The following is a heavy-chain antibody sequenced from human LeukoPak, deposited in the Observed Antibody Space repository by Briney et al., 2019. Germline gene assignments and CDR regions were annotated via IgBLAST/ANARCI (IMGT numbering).Heavy chain of an antibody. Sequence: GGSLRLSCAASGFTFSSYGMHWVRQAPGKGLEWVAFIRYDGSNKYYADSVKGRFTISRDNSKNTLYLQMNSLRAEDTAVYYCARRSGSVYYDSSGYWTYYYYMDVWGKGTTVTVSS. CDR2: IRYDGSNK. J-gene: IGHJ6*03. D-gene: IGHD3-22*01. CDR3: ARRSGSVYYDSSGYWTYYYYMDV. V-gene: IGHV3-30*02. CDR1: GFTFSSYG.